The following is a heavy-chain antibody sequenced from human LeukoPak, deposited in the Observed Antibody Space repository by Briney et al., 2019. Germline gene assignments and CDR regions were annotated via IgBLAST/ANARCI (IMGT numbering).Heavy chain of an antibody. CDR2: IYSGGST. V-gene: IGHV3-66*01. Sequence: GGSLRLSCAASGFTVSSNYMSWVRQAPGKGLEWVSVIYSGGSTYYADSVKGRFTISRDNSKNTLYLQTNSLRAEDTAVYYCARELTADAFDIWGQGTMVTVSS. J-gene: IGHJ3*02. CDR3: ARELTADAFDI. CDR1: GFTVSSNY. D-gene: IGHD4/OR15-4a*01.